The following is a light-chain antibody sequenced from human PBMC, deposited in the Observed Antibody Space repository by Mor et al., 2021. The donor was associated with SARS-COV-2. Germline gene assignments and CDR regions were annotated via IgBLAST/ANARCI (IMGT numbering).Light chain of an antibody. J-gene: IGKJ1*01. CDR3: QQYGSSPLT. V-gene: IGKV3-20*01. CDR1: QSVSSSY. CDR2: GAS. Sequence: SQSVSSSYLAWYQQKPGQAPRLLIYGASSRATGIPDRFSGSGSGTDFTLTISRLEPEDFAVYYCQQYGSSPLTFGQGTKVEI.